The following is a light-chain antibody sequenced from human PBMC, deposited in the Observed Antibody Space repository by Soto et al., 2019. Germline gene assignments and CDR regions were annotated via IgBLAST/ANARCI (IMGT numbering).Light chain of an antibody. V-gene: IGLV2-14*01. Sequence: QYVLTQPASVSGSPGQSITISCTGTSSDVCGYNYVSWYQQHPGKAPKLMIYEVSNRPSGVSNRFSGSKSGNTASLTISGLQAEDEADYYCSSYTSSSTVFGGGTQVTV. CDR3: SSYTSSSTV. CDR2: EVS. CDR1: SSDVCGYNY. J-gene: IGLJ3*02.